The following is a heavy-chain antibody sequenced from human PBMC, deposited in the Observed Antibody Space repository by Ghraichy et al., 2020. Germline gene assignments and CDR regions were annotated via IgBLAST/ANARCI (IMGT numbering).Heavy chain of an antibody. D-gene: IGHD3-3*01. CDR1: GGSIRSADYY. Sequence: SETLSLTCTVSGGSIRSADYYWSWIRQPPGKGLEWIGNIHYSGNTNQNPSLKSRLTISVDTSKNQFSLKLTSVTAADTAVYFCARDGGEVLNYAMDVWGQGTTVTFSS. V-gene: IGHV4-30-4*01. J-gene: IGHJ6*02. CDR2: IHYSGNT. CDR3: ARDGGEVLNYAMDV.